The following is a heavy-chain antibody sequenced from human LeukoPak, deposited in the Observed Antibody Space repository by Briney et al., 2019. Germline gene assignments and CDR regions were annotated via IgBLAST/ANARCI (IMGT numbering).Heavy chain of an antibody. CDR3: ARGANYYDSSGYYVGFGMDV. D-gene: IGHD3-22*01. CDR1: GFTFSDYY. CDR2: ISSSGSTI. J-gene: IGHJ6*02. Sequence: GGSLRLSCAASGFTFSDYYMSWIRQAPGKGLEWVSYISSSGSTIYYADSVKGRFTISRDNAKNSLYLQMNSLRAEDTAVYYCARGANYYDSSGYYVGFGMDVWGQGTTVTVSS. V-gene: IGHV3-11*01.